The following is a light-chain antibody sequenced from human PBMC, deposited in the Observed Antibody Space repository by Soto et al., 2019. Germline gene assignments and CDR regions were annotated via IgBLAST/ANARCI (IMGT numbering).Light chain of an antibody. Sequence: DIQMTQSPSSLSASVGDRFTITCQATQDISNLLNWFQQKPGKAPKLLIYKASTLKSGVPSRFSGSGSGTDFTLTISSLQPEDFATYYCQQSYSPPQITFGQGTRLEI. CDR1: QDISNL. V-gene: IGKV1-39*01. J-gene: IGKJ5*01. CDR3: QQSYSPPQIT. CDR2: KAS.